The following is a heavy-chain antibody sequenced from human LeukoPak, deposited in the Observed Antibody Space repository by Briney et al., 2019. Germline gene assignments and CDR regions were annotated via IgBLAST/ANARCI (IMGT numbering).Heavy chain of an antibody. CDR1: GFTFGDHL. CDR3: ASGSGWYSPDY. CDR2: IRSKAYGGTT. D-gene: IGHD6-19*01. J-gene: IGHJ4*02. V-gene: IGHV3-49*03. Sequence: GGSLRLSCTVSGFTFGDHLINWFRQAPGKGLEWVGFIRSKAYGGTTEYAASVKGRFTISRDDSKSIAHLQMNSLKTEDTAVYYCASGSGWYSPDYWGQGTLVTVSS.